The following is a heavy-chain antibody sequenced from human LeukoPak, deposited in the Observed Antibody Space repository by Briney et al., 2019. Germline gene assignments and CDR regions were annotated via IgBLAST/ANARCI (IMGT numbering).Heavy chain of an antibody. V-gene: IGHV1-2*02. J-gene: IGHJ4*02. CDR1: GYTFTGYY. CDR2: INPNSGGA. D-gene: IGHD3-22*01. Sequence: ASVKVSCKASGYTFTGYYMHWVRQAPGQGLEWMGWINPNSGGANYAQKFQGRVTMTRDTSISTAYMELSRLRSDDTAVYYCARSGGGNYYDSSGYSAGYWGRGTLVTVSS. CDR3: ARSGGGNYYDSSGYSAGY.